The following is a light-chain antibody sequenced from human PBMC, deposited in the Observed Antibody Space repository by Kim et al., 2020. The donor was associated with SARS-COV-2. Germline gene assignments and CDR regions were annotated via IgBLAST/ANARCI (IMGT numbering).Light chain of an antibody. Sequence: PGERSTLSCRASRSVDGRHLAWYKHKAGQAPRLLSYSATSRATGIPDRFSGSGSGTDFTLTINSLETEDFALYYCQHYGTSLPLSFGGGTKVDIK. J-gene: IGKJ4*01. CDR3: QHYGTSLPLS. CDR2: SAT. CDR1: RSVDGRH. V-gene: IGKV3-20*01.